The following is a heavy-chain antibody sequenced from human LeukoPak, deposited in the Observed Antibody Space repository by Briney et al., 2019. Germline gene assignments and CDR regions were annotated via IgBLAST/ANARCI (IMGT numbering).Heavy chain of an antibody. CDR1: GGSFSGYY. V-gene: IGHV4-34*01. J-gene: IGHJ6*03. CDR3: ARDHYYYYVDV. CDR2: INHSGST. Sequence: SETLSLTCAVYGGSFSGYYWSWIRQPPGKGLEWIGEINHSGSTNYNPSLKSRVTMSVDTSKNQFSLKLSSVTAADTAVYYCARDHYYYYVDVWGKGTTVTVSS.